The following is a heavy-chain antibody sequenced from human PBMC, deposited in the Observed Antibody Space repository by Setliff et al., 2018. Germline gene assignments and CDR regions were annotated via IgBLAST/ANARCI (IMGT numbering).Heavy chain of an antibody. Sequence: ETLSLTCTVSGASINSHYWSWIRQPPGKGLEWIGLFFYSGDSRYNPSLKSRVTMSVDASRNQFSLKLSSVTAADTAIYYCARDRSYYASGSFTKWFDYWGQGTLVTVSS. J-gene: IGHJ4*02. CDR1: GASINSHY. D-gene: IGHD3-10*01. CDR3: ARDRSYYASGSFTKWFDY. CDR2: FFYSGDS. V-gene: IGHV4-59*11.